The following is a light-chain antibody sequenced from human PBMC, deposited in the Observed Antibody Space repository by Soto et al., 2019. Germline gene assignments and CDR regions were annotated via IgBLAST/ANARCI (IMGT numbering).Light chain of an antibody. CDR3: LQYYNYPGT. CDR2: AAS. J-gene: IGKJ1*01. V-gene: IGKV1-6*01. Sequence: AIQMTQSQSSLSASVGDRVTITCRASQSISNDLGWYQQKRGKAPKLLIYAASILQSGVPSTFSASGSGTDFTRTISSLQPEDFATYYCLQYYNYPGTFGQGTKVESK. CDR1: QSISND.